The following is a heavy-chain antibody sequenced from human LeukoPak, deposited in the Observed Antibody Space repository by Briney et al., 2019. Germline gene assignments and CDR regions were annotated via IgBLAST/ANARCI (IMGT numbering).Heavy chain of an antibody. Sequence: GRSLRLSCTTSGFTFSHYGMHWVRQAPGKGLEWVAVIWSDATNMYYGDSVKGRFTTSRDNSKNTIYLQMNSLRVEDTAVYYCAKDAQRGFDYSNSLESWGQGTLVTVSP. CDR1: GFTFSHYG. CDR2: IWSDATNM. CDR3: AKDAQRGFDYSNSLES. D-gene: IGHD4-11*01. J-gene: IGHJ5*01. V-gene: IGHV3-33*06.